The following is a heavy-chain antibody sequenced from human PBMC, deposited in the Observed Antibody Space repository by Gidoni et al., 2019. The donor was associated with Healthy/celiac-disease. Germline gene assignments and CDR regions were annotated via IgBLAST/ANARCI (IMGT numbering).Heavy chain of an antibody. J-gene: IGHJ4*02. D-gene: IGHD7-27*01. CDR3: ARLTFVGLRWETGEDY. V-gene: IGHV4-39*01. CDR1: GRSIRSSSYN. CDR2: IYYSGST. Sequence: QPQLQESGPGLVKPSETLSPPCPVPGRSIRSSSYNWGWLRPPPGKGLEWIGSIYYSGSTYYNPSLKRRVTISVDTSKNQFSLKLSSVTAADTAVYYCARLTFVGLRWETGEDYWGQGTLVTVSS.